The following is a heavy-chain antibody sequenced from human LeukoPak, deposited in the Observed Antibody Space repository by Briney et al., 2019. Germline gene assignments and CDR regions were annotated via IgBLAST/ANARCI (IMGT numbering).Heavy chain of an antibody. CDR3: ARERSNNFWRGYYRDAFDI. V-gene: IGHV3-30-3*01. J-gene: IGHJ3*02. D-gene: IGHD3-3*01. CDR1: GFTFSSYA. CDR2: ISYDGSNK. Sequence: QSGGSLRLSCAASGFTFSSYAMHWVRQAPGKGLEWVAIISYDGSNKYYADSVKGRFTISRDNSKNTLYLQMNSLRAEDTAVYYCARERSNNFWRGYYRDAFDIWGQGTMVTVSS.